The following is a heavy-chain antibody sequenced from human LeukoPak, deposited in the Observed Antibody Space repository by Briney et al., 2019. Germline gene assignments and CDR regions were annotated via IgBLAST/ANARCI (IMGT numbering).Heavy chain of an antibody. CDR3: ARGEAHYYDSSGYPNWFDP. D-gene: IGHD3-22*01. CDR2: INHSGST. J-gene: IGHJ5*02. CDR1: GGSFSGYY. V-gene: IGHV4-34*01. Sequence: PSETLSLTCAVYGGSFSGYYWSWIRQPPGKGLEWIGEINHSGSTNYNPSLKSRVTISVDTSKNQFSLNLRSVTAADTDVYYCARGEAHYYDSSGYPNWFDPWGQGTLVTVSS.